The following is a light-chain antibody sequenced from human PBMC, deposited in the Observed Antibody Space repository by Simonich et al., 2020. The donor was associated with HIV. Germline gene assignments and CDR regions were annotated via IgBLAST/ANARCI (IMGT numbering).Light chain of an antibody. CDR2: DVS. Sequence: QSALTQPRSVSGSPGQSVTISCTGTSSDVGGYNYVSWYQQHPGKAPKLMIYDVSKRPSGVPDSFSGSKSGNTASLTISGLQAEEEADYYCCSYAGSYDWVFGGGTKLTVL. J-gene: IGLJ3*02. CDR3: CSYAGSYDWV. CDR1: SSDVGGYNY. V-gene: IGLV2-11*01.